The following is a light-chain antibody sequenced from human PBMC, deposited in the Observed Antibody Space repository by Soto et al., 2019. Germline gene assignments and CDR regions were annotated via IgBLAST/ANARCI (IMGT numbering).Light chain of an antibody. CDR1: QSVSSSY. Sequence: EIVLTQSPGTLSLSPGERATLSCRASQSVSSSYLAWYQQKPGQAPRLLIYGASSRATGIPDRFRGSGSGTDFPLTISRLEPEEFAVYYCQQYGSSHRTFGQGTKLEIK. CDR3: QQYGSSHRT. CDR2: GAS. J-gene: IGKJ2*01. V-gene: IGKV3-20*01.